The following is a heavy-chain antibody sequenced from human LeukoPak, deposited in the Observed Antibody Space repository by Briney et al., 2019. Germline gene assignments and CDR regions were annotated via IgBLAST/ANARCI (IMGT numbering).Heavy chain of an antibody. CDR2: INHSGST. J-gene: IGHJ4*02. Sequence: SETLSLTCAVYGGSFSGYYWSWIRQPPGKGLEWIGEINHSGSTNYNPSLKSRVTISVAKNQFSLKLSSVTAADTAVYYCARGYSSGWYSTKRGAFDYWGQGTLVTVSS. CDR3: ARGYSSGWYSTKRGAFDY. CDR1: GGSFSGYY. D-gene: IGHD6-19*01. V-gene: IGHV4-34*01.